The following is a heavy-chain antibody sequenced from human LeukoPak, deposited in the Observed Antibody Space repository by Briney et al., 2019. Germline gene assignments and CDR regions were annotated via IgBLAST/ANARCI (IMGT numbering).Heavy chain of an antibody. J-gene: IGHJ4*02. Sequence: GGSLRLSCAASGFTFSSYGMHWVRQAPGKGLEWLAFIRYDGSNKYYADSVKGRFTISRDNSKNTLYLQMNSLRAEDTAVYYCAKGWIQLWLSLDYWGQGTLVTVSS. V-gene: IGHV3-30*02. D-gene: IGHD5-18*01. CDR1: GFTFSSYG. CDR2: IRYDGSNK. CDR3: AKGWIQLWLSLDY.